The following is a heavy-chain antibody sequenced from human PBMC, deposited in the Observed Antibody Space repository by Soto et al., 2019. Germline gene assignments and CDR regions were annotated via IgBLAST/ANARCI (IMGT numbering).Heavy chain of an antibody. CDR2: IWYDGSNK. J-gene: IGHJ4*02. Sequence: GGSLRLSCAASGFTFRSYGMHWVRQAPGKGLEWVAGIWYDGSNKYYADSVKGRFTISRDNSKNTLYLQMNSLRDEDTAVYYCASLEGTEDHCTNGVCRHPPDYLGQGTLVTASS. D-gene: IGHD2-8*01. CDR1: GFTFRSYG. V-gene: IGHV3-33*01. CDR3: ASLEGTEDHCTNGVCRHPPDY.